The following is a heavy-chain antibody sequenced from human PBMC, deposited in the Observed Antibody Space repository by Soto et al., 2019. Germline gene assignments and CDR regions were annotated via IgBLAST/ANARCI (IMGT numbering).Heavy chain of an antibody. J-gene: IGHJ6*02. CDR3: ARGPRRLRVLGWLSRGPIYYYGMDV. CDR2: AYPAVRA. Sequence: PSQTLSLTCPVSGFSISSAYYWGWIRQPPGKGLDWIGTAYPAVRAFYNPSLRSRVTISVDTSKNQFSLKLSSVTAADTAVYYCARGPRRLRVLGWLSRGPIYYYGMDVWAQGTPVTVSS. D-gene: IGHD3-3*01. V-gene: IGHV4-38-2*02. CDR1: GFSISSAYY.